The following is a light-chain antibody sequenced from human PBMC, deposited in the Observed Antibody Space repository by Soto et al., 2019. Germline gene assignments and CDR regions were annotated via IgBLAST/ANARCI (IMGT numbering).Light chain of an antibody. CDR3: QQYGSSPWT. CDR2: GAT. J-gene: IGKJ1*01. V-gene: IGKV3-20*01. Sequence: EIVLTQSPATLSLSAGERATISCRAGQSFSSGYASCQQQQGSAASLLLYYGATRGAAGTSDLSGSGGGRKFTTIISSRQEDEVAAEYYCQQYGSSPWTFGQGTKVDIK. CDR1: QSFSSGY.